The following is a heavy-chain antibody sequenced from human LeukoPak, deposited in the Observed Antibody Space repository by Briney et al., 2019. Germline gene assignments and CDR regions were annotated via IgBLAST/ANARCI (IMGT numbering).Heavy chain of an antibody. CDR1: GGSISSYY. V-gene: IGHV4-59*01. CDR3: ARVSYDILTGYRFDP. D-gene: IGHD3-9*01. Sequence: SETLSLTCTASGGSISSYYWSWIRQPPGKGLEWIGYIYYSGSTNYNPSLKSRVTISVDTSKNQFSLKLSSVTAADTAVYYCARVSYDILTGYRFDPWGQGTLVTVSS. J-gene: IGHJ5*02. CDR2: IYYSGST.